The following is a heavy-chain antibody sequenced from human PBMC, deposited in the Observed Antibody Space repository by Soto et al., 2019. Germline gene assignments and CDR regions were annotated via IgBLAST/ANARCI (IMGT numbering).Heavy chain of an antibody. J-gene: IGHJ4*02. CDR3: ARRGSGSNYAY. D-gene: IGHD1-26*01. CDR1: GFTFSSYA. V-gene: IGHV3-23*01. CDR2: ISGSGGST. Sequence: EVQLLESGGGLVQPGGSLRLSCAASGFTFSSYAMRWVRQAPGKGLEWVSAISGSGGSTYYADSVKGRFTISRDNSKNTLYLQMPSLRAEDTAVYYCARRGSGSNYAYWGQGPLVPVSS.